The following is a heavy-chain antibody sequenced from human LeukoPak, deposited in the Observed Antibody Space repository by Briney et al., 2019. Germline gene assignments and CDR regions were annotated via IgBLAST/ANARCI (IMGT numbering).Heavy chain of an antibody. J-gene: IGHJ4*02. Sequence: PGGSLRLSCAASRFTFSTYTMNWVRQVPGKGLEWISYISSNSATTYYADSVKGRFTISRDNAKNSLYLHMNSLRADDTAVYYCARDTRSLIDYWGQGTLVTVSS. CDR1: RFTFSTYT. CDR3: ARDTRSLIDY. V-gene: IGHV3-48*01. CDR2: ISSNSATT. D-gene: IGHD1-26*01.